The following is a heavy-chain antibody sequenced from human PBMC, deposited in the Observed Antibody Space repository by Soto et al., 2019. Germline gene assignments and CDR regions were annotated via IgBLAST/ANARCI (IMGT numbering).Heavy chain of an antibody. D-gene: IGHD3-3*01. CDR3: ARQKDDFWSRPRPPYYYYYYYMDV. CDR2: IYYSGST. J-gene: IGHJ6*03. Sequence: SETLSLTCTVSGGSISSYYWSWIRQPPGKGLEWIGYIYYSGSTNYNPSLKSRVTISVDTSKNQFSLKLSSVTAADTAVYYCARQKDDFWSRPRPPYYYYYYYMDVWGKGTTVTVSS. V-gene: IGHV4-59*08. CDR1: GGSISSYY.